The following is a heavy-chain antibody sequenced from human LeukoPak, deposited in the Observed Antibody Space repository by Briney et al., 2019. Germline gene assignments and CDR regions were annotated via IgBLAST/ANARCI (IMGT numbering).Heavy chain of an antibody. Sequence: SETLSLTCAVYGGSFSGYYWSWIRQPPGKGLEWIGEINHSGSTNYNPSLKSRVTISVDTSKNQFSLKLSSVTAADTAVYYCARGRVDTAMCRSTFRGDFDYWGQGTLVTVSS. D-gene: IGHD5-18*01. CDR2: INHSGST. CDR1: GGSFSGYY. J-gene: IGHJ4*02. CDR3: ARGRVDTAMCRSTFRGDFDY. V-gene: IGHV4-34*01.